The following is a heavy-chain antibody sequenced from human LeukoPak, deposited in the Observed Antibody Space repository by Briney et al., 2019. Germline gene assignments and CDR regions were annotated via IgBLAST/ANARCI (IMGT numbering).Heavy chain of an antibody. V-gene: IGHV3-7*01. CDR3: ARGPPYGSRSDYFDY. Sequence: GGSLRLSCAASGFTFSNNWMTWVRQAPEKGLEWVASVKKDASEKYYVDSVKGRFTISRDNAKNSLYLQMSSLRVEDTAVYYCARGPPYGSRSDYFDYWGQGTLVTVSA. D-gene: IGHD3-10*01. CDR1: GFTFSNNW. CDR2: VKKDASEK. J-gene: IGHJ4*02.